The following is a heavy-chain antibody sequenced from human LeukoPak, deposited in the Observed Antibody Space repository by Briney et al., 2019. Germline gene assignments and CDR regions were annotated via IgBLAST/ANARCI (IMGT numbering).Heavy chain of an antibody. CDR2: IYTSGST. CDR1: GGSISSGSYY. J-gene: IGHJ5*02. V-gene: IGHV4-61*02. D-gene: IGHD6-19*01. Sequence: SETLSLTCTVSGGSISSGSYYWSWIRQPAGKGLEWIGRIYTSGSTNYNPSLKSRVTISVDTSKNQFSLKLSSVTAADTAAYYCARVAAVAGTGNWFDPWGQGTPVTVSS. CDR3: ARVAAVAGTGNWFDP.